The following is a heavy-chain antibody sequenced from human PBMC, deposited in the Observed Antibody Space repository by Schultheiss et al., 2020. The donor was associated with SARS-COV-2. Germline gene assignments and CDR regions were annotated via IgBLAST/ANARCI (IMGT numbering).Heavy chain of an antibody. CDR3: AEGIAVAEDAFDI. V-gene: IGHV1-3*04. Sequence: ASVKVSCKASGYTFTSYGISWVRQAPGQGLEWMGWINTGNGNTKYSQKFQGRVTITRDTSASTAYMELSSLRSEDTAVYYCAEGIAVAEDAFDIWGQGTMVTVSS. CDR2: INTGNGNT. D-gene: IGHD6-19*01. CDR1: GYTFTSYG. J-gene: IGHJ3*02.